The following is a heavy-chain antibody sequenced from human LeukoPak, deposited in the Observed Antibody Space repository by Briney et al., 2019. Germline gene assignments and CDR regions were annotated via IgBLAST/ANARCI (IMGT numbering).Heavy chain of an antibody. CDR1: GGSIGSGTYY. J-gene: IGHJ4*02. V-gene: IGHV4-39*01. CDR3: ARNASDSGTSYFDY. CDR2: IYYSGST. D-gene: IGHD1-26*01. Sequence: PSETLSLTCTVSGGSIGSGTYYWGWVRQSPGKGLEWIGSIYYSGSTSCNPSLKSRVTISVDTFKIQFSLKLDAVTAADTAVYYCARNASDSGTSYFDYWGQGTLVTVSS.